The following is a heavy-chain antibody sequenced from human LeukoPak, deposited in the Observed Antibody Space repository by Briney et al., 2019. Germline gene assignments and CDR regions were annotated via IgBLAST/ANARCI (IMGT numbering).Heavy chain of an antibody. J-gene: IGHJ6*02. D-gene: IGHD6-19*01. CDR1: GYTFSKYG. V-gene: IGHV1-18*01. Sequence: ASVNVSCKASGYTFSKYGISWVRQAPGQGLEWMGWISGYNGNTNYAQNLQGRVTVTTDTSTSTAYMELRSLRSDDTAVYYCARWSGGSDWLYHYGMDVWGQGTTVTVSS. CDR2: ISGYNGNT. CDR3: ARWSGGSDWLYHYGMDV.